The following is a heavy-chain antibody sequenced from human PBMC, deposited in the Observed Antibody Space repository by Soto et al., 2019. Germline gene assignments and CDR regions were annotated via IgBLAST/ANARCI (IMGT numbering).Heavy chain of an antibody. D-gene: IGHD1-26*01. CDR3: ASSRGTGTYPNAFQS. J-gene: IGHJ1*01. V-gene: IGHV4-31*03. CDR2: IFYSGST. Sequence: QVQLQESGPGLVKPSQTLSLTCTASGGSISSGDYYWSWMRQHPGKGLEWIGYIFYSGSTYYNPSLKSRVSISLDTSIYQFALELTSVTAADTAVHYCASSRGTGTYPNAFQSWGQGTLVTVSS. CDR1: GGSISSGDYY.